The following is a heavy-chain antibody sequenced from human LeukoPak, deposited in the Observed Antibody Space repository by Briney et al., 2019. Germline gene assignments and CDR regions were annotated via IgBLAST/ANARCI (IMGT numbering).Heavy chain of an antibody. D-gene: IGHD6-19*01. CDR2: IKQDGSDK. Sequence: PGGSLRLSCAGTGFTFSGYWMTWVRQAPGKGLDWVASIKQDGSDKYYVDSVKGRFTISRDNAKNSLYLQMNSLRAGDTAIYYCARVLYSSGWALFDYWGQGTLVTVSS. V-gene: IGHV3-7*01. J-gene: IGHJ4*02. CDR1: GFTFSGYW. CDR3: ARVLYSSGWALFDY.